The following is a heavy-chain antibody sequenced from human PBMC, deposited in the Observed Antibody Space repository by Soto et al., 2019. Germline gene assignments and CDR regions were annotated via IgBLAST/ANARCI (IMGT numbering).Heavy chain of an antibody. CDR2: INHSGST. J-gene: IGHJ4*02. D-gene: IGHD4-17*01. Sequence: ETLSLTCGVSGYSISSGYYWCCSRQAPGKGLEWIGSINHSGSTYYNPSLRSRVTISVDTSKNQLSLKLSSVTAADTAVYYCGRSGDDYGSYIDYWGQGTLVTVSS. CDR1: GYSISSGYY. V-gene: IGHV4-38-2*01. CDR3: GRSGDDYGSYIDY.